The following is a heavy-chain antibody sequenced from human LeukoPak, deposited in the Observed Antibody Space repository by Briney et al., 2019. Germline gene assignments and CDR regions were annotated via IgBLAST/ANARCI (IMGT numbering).Heavy chain of an antibody. D-gene: IGHD2-15*01. CDR3: ARDTRY. Sequence: SSETLSLTCTVSGGSVSSSANSWSWIRQHPGKGLEWIGYIYYSGSTYYNPSLKSRVTISVDTSKNQFSLKLDSVTAADTAVYSCARDTRYWGQGTLVTVSS. CDR2: IYYSGST. J-gene: IGHJ4*02. CDR1: GGSVSSSANS. V-gene: IGHV4-31*03.